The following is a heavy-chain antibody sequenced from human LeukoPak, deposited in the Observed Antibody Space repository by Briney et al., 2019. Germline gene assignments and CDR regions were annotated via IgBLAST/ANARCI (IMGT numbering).Heavy chain of an antibody. CDR3: ARESKYYYDSSDYYYYIVQ. J-gene: IGHJ4*02. Sequence: PSETLSLTCIVSRGSLTSYYWAWIRQPAGKGLEWIGRIQTSGTTYYNPSLKSRVTMSVDTSNNQFSLKLTSVTAADTAVYYCARESKYYYDSSDYYYYIVQWGQGSLVTVSS. D-gene: IGHD3-22*01. V-gene: IGHV4-4*07. CDR1: RGSLTSYY. CDR2: IQTSGTT.